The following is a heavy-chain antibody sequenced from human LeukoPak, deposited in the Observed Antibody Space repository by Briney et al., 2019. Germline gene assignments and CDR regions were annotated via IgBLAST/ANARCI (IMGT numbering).Heavy chain of an antibody. CDR3: AKDRSRYYYDSSGYYYEDY. CDR2: ISYDGSNK. J-gene: IGHJ4*02. D-gene: IGHD3-22*01. CDR1: GFTFSSYG. Sequence: PGGSLRLSCAASGFTFSSYGMHWVRQAPGKGLEWVAVISYDGSNKYYADSVKGRFTISRDNSKNTLYLQMNSLRAEDTAVYYCAKDRSRYYYDSSGYYYEDYWGQGTPVTVSS. V-gene: IGHV3-30*18.